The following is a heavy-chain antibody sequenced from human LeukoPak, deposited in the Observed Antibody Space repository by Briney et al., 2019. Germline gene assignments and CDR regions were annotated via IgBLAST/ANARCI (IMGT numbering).Heavy chain of an antibody. V-gene: IGHV3-7*05. CDR2: IKEDGTKK. CDR1: GFTFSSYW. Sequence: PGGSLRLSCAASGFTFSSYWMTWVRQAPGKGLEWVANIKEDGTKKYYVDSVKGRFTISRDNAQNSLYLQMNSLTPEDTAVYFCAGGEAFCDYWGQGALVTVSS. CDR3: AGGEAFCDY. J-gene: IGHJ4*02.